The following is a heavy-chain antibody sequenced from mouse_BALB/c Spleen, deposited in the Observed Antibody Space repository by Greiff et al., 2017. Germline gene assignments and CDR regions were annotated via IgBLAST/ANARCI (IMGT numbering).Heavy chain of an antibody. J-gene: IGHJ4*01. V-gene: IGHV1-9*01. Sequence: QVQLQQSGAELMKPGASVKISCKATGYTFSSYWIEWVKQRPGHGLEWIGEILPGSGSTNYNEKFKGKATFTADTSSNTAYMQLSSLTSEDSAVYYCARGRDGNYEYAMDYWGQGTSVTVSS. CDR1: GYTFSSYW. CDR3: ARGRDGNYEYAMDY. D-gene: IGHD2-1*01. CDR2: ILPGSGST.